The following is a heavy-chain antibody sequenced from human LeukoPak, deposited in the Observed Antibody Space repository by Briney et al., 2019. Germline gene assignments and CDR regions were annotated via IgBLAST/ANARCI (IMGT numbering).Heavy chain of an antibody. CDR3: ARDGDYYDSSGYYPNWFDP. D-gene: IGHD3-22*01. V-gene: IGHV1-69*04. CDR2: IIPILGIA. J-gene: IGHJ5*02. CDR1: GGTFSSYA. Sequence: GASMEVSCKASGGTFSSYAISWVRQAPGQGLEWMGRIIPILGIANYAQKFQGRVTITADKSTSTAYMELSSLRSEDTAVYYCARDGDYYDSSGYYPNWFDPWGQGTLVTVSS.